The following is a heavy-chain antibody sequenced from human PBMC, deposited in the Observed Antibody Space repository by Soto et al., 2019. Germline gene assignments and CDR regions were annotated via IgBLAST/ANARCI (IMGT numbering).Heavy chain of an antibody. CDR3: ARQIYDSSGYYYAY. D-gene: IGHD3-22*01. J-gene: IGHJ4*02. CDR1: GGSISSSSYS. Sequence: QMQLQESGPGLVKPSETLSLTCTVSGGSISSSSYSWGWIRQPPGQGLEWLGTIYSLGNTYYNPSLKSRVTISVDKSKSQLFLKLSSVTAPDTAVYYCARQIYDSSGYYYAYWGQGTLVTVSS. CDR2: IYSLGNT. V-gene: IGHV4-39*01.